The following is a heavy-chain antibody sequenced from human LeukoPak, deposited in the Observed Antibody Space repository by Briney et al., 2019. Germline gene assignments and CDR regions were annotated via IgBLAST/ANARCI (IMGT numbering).Heavy chain of an antibody. CDR1: GGSFSGYY. CDR3: AKVMSGILTGEDAFDV. J-gene: IGHJ4*02. CDR2: INHSGST. D-gene: IGHD3-9*01. Sequence: PSETLSLTCAVYGGSFSGYYWSWIRQPPGKGLEWIGEINHSGSTNYNPSLKSRVTISVDTSKNQFSLKLSSVTAADTAVYYCAKVMSGILTGEDAFDVWGQGTLVTVSS. V-gene: IGHV4-34*01.